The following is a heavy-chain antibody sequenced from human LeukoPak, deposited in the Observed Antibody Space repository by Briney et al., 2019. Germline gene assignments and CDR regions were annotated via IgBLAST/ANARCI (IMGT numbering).Heavy chain of an antibody. CDR1: GGSVSSTTYY. J-gene: IGHJ3*02. V-gene: IGHV4-39*01. CDR2: IHYTGRA. CDR3: ARHFDNGDYKKTFDI. Sequence: SETLSLTCSVFGGSVSSTTYYWVWIRQPPGKGLECIASIHYTGRAYYNPSLKSRVTISADTSKNHFSLKLSSVTAADTAVYYCARHFDNGDYKKTFDIWGQGTMVTVSS. D-gene: IGHD4-17*01.